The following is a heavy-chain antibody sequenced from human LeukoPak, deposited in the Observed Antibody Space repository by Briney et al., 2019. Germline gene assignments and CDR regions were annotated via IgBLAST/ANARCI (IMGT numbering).Heavy chain of an antibody. Sequence: SETLSLTCTVSGGSIHRHYWGWVRQPPGKGLEWIRYIYYRGSINDNTYNPSLQSRVTISVDTAKNRFSLKLSSVTAADTAVYYCARGNSGYDPSGYYYYGMDVWGQGTTVTVSS. CDR1: GGSIHRHY. CDR3: ARGNSGYDPSGYYYYGMDV. V-gene: IGHV4-59*11. D-gene: IGHD5-12*01. CDR2: IYYRGSINDN. J-gene: IGHJ6*02.